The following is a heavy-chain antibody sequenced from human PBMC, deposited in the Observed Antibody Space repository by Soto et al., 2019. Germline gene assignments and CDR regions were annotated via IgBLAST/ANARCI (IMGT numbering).Heavy chain of an antibody. V-gene: IGHV3-23*01. J-gene: IGHJ4*02. D-gene: IGHD6-25*01. Sequence: GGSLRLSFTASGFTFSNLAITWVRQAPGKGLEWVSTIDAGGGSTHYADSVKVRFTISRDNSKNTLYLKMNSLIAEDTAVYYCAIINAASGAXWGQGSLVTVSX. CDR1: GFTFSNLA. CDR2: IDAGGGST. CDR3: AIINAASGAX.